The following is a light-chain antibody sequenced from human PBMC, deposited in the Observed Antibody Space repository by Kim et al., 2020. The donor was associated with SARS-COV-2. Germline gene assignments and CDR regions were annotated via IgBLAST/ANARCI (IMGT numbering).Light chain of an antibody. Sequence: SPGERATLSCRASQSVSSNLAWYQQKPGQAPRLLIYGASTRATGIPARFSGSGSGTEFTLTISSLQSEDFAVYYCQQYNNWPPVTFGQGTKVDI. CDR1: QSVSSN. J-gene: IGKJ1*01. CDR2: GAS. CDR3: QQYNNWPPVT. V-gene: IGKV3-15*01.